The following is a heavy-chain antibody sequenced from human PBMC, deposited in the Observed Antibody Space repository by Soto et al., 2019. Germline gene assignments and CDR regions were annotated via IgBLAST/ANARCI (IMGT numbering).Heavy chain of an antibody. J-gene: IGHJ6*02. CDR2: VIPLFDTA. V-gene: IGHV1-69*01. D-gene: IGHD2-8*01. Sequence: QVQVVQSGAEVKKPGSSVKVSCKVSGGIFTNNAISWVRQAPGQGLEWLGGVIPLFDTAYYAQIFRGRLRLAGDVAPPRGHMTTTAAPSLDPVVYFWAPGGHKRVYIFTTGRHVWAQG. CDR3: APGGHKRVYIFTTGRHV. CDR1: GGIFTNNA.